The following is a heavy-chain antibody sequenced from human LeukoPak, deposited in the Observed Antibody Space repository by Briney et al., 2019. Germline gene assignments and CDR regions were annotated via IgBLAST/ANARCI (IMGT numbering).Heavy chain of an antibody. Sequence: PSETLSLTCTVSGASLNSYYWSWIRQPPGKGLEWIGYIYYRGSTNYNSSLKSRVTISLDTSKNHSSLKLSSVTAADTAMYYCARITDFWSGYYPDSWGQGTLVTVSS. CDR2: IYYRGST. D-gene: IGHD3-3*01. CDR3: ARITDFWSGYYPDS. J-gene: IGHJ4*02. CDR1: GASLNSYY. V-gene: IGHV4-59*01.